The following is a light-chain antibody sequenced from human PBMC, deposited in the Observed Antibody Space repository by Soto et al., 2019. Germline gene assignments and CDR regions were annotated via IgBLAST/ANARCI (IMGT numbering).Light chain of an antibody. CDR2: DVS. CDR1: SSDVGDYSF. J-gene: IGLJ2*01. CDR3: SSYTSSSTLV. Sequence: QSALTQPASVSGSPGQSITITCTGTSSDVGDYSFFSWYQQHPGKAPKLMIFDVSNRPSGLSSRFSGSKSGNTASLTISGLQAEDEAHYYCSSYTSSSTLVFGGGTQLTVL. V-gene: IGLV2-14*01.